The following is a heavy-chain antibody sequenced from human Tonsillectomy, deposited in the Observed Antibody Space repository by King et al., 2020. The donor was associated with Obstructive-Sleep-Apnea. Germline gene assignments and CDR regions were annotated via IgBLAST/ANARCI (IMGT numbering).Heavy chain of an antibody. CDR1: GDSVSSNSAA. J-gene: IGHJ3*02. D-gene: IGHD3-22*01. V-gene: IGHV6-1*01. CDR3: ARERGRRITMIVVALDAFDI. CDR2: TYYRSKWYN. Sequence: HVQLQQSGPGLVKPSQTLSLTCATSGDSVSSNSAAWNWIRQSPSRGLEWLGRTYYRSKWYNDYAVSVKSRITINPDTSKNQFSLQLNSVTPEDTAVYYCARERGRRITMIVVALDAFDIWGQGTMVTVSS.